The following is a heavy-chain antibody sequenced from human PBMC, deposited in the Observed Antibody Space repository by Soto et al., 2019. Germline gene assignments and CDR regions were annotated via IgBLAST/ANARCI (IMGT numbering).Heavy chain of an antibody. J-gene: IGHJ4*02. CDR2: ISSSGSFK. Sequence: GGSLRLSCAASGFSFSSDSMGWVRQAPGKGLEWVSSISSSGSFKNYADSVKGRFTISRDNAKNSLYLLLSGLKEEDTAVYYCARDPHPGTTLEWADSWGQGPLVTVYS. CDR3: ARDPHPGTTLEWADS. V-gene: IGHV3-21*01. D-gene: IGHD1-7*01. CDR1: GFSFSSDS.